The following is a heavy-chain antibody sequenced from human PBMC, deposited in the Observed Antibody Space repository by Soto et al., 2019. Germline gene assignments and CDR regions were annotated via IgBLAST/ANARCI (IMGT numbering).Heavy chain of an antibody. CDR1: GGSISSGGYY. J-gene: IGHJ4*02. CDR2: IYYSGST. D-gene: IGHD6-13*01. CDR3: ARVTAAAGSSFAY. V-gene: IGHV4-31*03. Sequence: PSETLSLTCTVSGGSISSGGYYWSWIRQHPGKGLEWIGYIYYSGSTYYNPSPKSRVTISVDTSKNQFSLKLSSVTAADTAVHYCARVTAAAGSSFAYWGQGTLVTVSS.